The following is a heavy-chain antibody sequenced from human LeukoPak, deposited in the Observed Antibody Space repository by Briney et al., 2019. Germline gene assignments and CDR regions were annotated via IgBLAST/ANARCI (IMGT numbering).Heavy chain of an antibody. V-gene: IGHV3-9*01. CDR3: AKDQAPGIAGTIVY. CDR2: VSWNSGSI. Sequence: GGSLRLSCAASGFTFDDYAMHWVRQAPGKGLQWVSGVSWNSGSIGYADSVKGRFTISRDNAKNSLYLQMNSLRAEDTALYYCAKDQAPGIAGTIVYWGQGTLVTVSS. D-gene: IGHD6-13*01. J-gene: IGHJ4*02. CDR1: GFTFDDYA.